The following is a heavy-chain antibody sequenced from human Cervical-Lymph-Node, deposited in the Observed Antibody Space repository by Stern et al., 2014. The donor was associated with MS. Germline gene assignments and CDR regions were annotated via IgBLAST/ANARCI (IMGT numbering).Heavy chain of an antibody. V-gene: IGHV3-74*01. Sequence: EVQLVESGGGVIQPGGSLRLACAASGFTFSSYWMHWVRQVPGKGLVWVSRINPDGSTTTYADSVKGRFTISRDNAKNTVSLHLKSLRDEDTALYYCVRDLWVAATPPIGYWGQGTLVTVSS. D-gene: IGHD2-15*01. CDR1: GFTFSSYW. CDR2: INPDGSTT. J-gene: IGHJ4*02. CDR3: VRDLWVAATPPIGY.